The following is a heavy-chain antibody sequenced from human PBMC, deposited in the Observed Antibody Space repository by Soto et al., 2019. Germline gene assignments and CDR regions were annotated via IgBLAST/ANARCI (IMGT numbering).Heavy chain of an antibody. J-gene: IGHJ4*02. CDR1: GFTFNNYW. CDR2: IKPDGSVT. Sequence: EVRLVESGGGSVQPGGSLRLSCAASGFTFNNYWMSWVRQAPGKGLEWVANIKPDGSVTNYVESVKGRFVISRDNAKNSLYLQMDSLTVADAAVYYCAREAYWGQGTVVTVSS. V-gene: IGHV3-7*01. CDR3: AREAY.